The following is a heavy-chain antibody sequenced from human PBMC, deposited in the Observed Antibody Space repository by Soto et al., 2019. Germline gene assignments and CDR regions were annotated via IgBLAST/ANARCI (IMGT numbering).Heavy chain of an antibody. CDR3: ARTPGGGGNHDYQYGMDV. Sequence: GESLKISCKGSGYSFTNYWISWVRQMPGKGLEWMGRIDPSDSYTNYSPSFQGHVTISADKSISTAYLKWNSLKASDTAMYYCARTPGGGGNHDYQYGMDVWGQRTTVTVSS. J-gene: IGHJ6*01. CDR2: IDPSDSYT. V-gene: IGHV5-10-1*01. CDR1: GYSFTNYW. D-gene: IGHD2-15*01.